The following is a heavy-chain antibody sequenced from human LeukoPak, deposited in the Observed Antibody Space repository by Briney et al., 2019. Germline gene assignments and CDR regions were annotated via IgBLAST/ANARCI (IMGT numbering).Heavy chain of an antibody. J-gene: IGHJ6*03. CDR1: GYTFTSYG. V-gene: IGHV1-18*01. D-gene: IGHD2/OR15-2a*01. Sequence: ASVKVSCKASGYTFTSYGISWVRQAPGQGLEWMGWISAYNGNTNYAQNFQGRVTMTTDTSTSTAYMELRSLRSDDTAVYYCARASPEENYYYYYMDVWGKGTTVTVSS. CDR3: ARASPEENYYYYYMDV. CDR2: ISAYNGNT.